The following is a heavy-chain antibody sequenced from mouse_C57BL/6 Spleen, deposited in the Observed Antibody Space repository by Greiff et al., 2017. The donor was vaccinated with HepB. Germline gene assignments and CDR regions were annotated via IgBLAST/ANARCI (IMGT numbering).Heavy chain of an antibody. V-gene: IGHV1-59*01. CDR1: GYTFTSYW. CDR2: IDPSDSYT. Sequence: VQLQQSGAELVRPGTSVKLSCKASGYTFTSYWMHWVKQRPGQGLEWIGVIDPSDSYTNYNQKFKGKATLTVDTSSSTAYMQLSSLTSEDSAVYYCARYLDFDYWGQGTTLTVSS. J-gene: IGHJ2*01. CDR3: ARYLDFDY.